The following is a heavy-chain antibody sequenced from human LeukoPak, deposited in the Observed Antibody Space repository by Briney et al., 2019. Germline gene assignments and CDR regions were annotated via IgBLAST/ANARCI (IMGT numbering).Heavy chain of an antibody. Sequence: SVKVSCKASGGTFSSYAISWVRQAPGQGLEWMEGIIPIFGTANYAQKFQGRVTITADESTSIAYMELSSLRSEDTAVYYCARYCSSTSCYGPEGAYGMDVWGQGTTVTVSS. CDR2: IIPIFGTA. CDR3: ARYCSSTSCYGPEGAYGMDV. CDR1: GGTFSSYA. D-gene: IGHD2-2*01. V-gene: IGHV1-69*13. J-gene: IGHJ6*02.